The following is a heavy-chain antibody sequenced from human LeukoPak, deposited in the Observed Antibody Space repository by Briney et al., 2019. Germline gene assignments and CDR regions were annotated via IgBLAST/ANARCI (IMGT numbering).Heavy chain of an antibody. J-gene: IGHJ4*02. V-gene: IGHV1-46*01. CDR1: GYTFTNYY. CDR2: INPSGGST. Sequence: ASVKVSCKASGYTFTNYYMHWVRQAPGQGLEWMGIINPSGGSTSYAQKFQGRVTMTRDTSTSTAYMELSSLRSEDTAVYYCARDFRRSIAAAGTGYWGQGTLVTVSS. D-gene: IGHD6-13*01. CDR3: ARDFRRSIAAAGTGY.